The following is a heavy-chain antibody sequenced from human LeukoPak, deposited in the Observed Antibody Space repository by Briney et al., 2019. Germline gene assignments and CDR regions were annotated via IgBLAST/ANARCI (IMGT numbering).Heavy chain of an antibody. V-gene: IGHV4-38-2*02. Sequence: PETLSLTRTVSGYSITSGSYWGWIRQPPGKGLEWIANVYHRGTTYYNPSLKSRLTISVDTSKNHFSLRLSSLSAADTAIYYCARFADTNYDAFDIWGQGTLVTVSS. CDR1: GYSITSGSY. J-gene: IGHJ3*02. CDR2: VYHRGTT. D-gene: IGHD4-11*01. CDR3: ARFADTNYDAFDI.